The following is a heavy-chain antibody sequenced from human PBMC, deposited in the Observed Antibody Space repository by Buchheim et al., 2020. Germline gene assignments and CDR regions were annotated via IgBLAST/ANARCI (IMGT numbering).Heavy chain of an antibody. Sequence: EVQLVESGGGLVQPGGSLRLSCAASGFTFSSYWMSWVRQAPGKGLEWVANIKQDGSEIYYADSVKGRFTISRDNAKNSLYLKMNSLRAEETAVYYCARDRSGQLVESWFEPWGEGTL. CDR1: GFTFSSYW. J-gene: IGHJ5*02. CDR2: IKQDGSEI. V-gene: IGHV3-7*01. CDR3: ARDRSGQLVESWFEP. D-gene: IGHD6-13*01.